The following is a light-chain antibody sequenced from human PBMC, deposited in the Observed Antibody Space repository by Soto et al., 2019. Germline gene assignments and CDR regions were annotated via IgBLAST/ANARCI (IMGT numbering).Light chain of an antibody. CDR2: GNS. CDR1: SSNIGAGYD. Sequence: QLVLTQPPSVSGAPGQRVTIFCTGSSSNIGAGYDVHWYQQLPGTAPKLLIYGNSNRPSGVPDRFSGSKSGTSASLAITGLQAEDEADYYCQSHDSSLSGSVFGGGTKVTVL. J-gene: IGLJ2*01. CDR3: QSHDSSLSGSV. V-gene: IGLV1-40*01.